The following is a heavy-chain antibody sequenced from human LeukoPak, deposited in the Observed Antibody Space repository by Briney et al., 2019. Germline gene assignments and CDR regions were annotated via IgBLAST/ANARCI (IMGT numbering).Heavy chain of an antibody. CDR1: GFTFDDYA. CDR2: ISWNSGSI. CDR3: AKGSYYDSSGYYYDY. J-gene: IGHJ4*02. D-gene: IGHD3-22*01. V-gene: IGHV3-9*01. Sequence: PGRSLRLSCAASGFTFDDYAMHWVRQAPGKGLEWVSGISWNSGSIGYADSVKGRFTISGDNAKNSLYLQMNSLRAEDTALYYCAKGSYYDSSGYYYDYWGQGTLVTVSS.